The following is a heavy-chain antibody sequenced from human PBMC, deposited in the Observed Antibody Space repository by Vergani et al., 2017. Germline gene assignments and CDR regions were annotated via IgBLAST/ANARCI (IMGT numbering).Heavy chain of an antibody. CDR1: GFTFSSYA. CDR3: ATTYYYDSSGSPLDY. CDR2: ISGRGGST. J-gene: IGHJ4*02. V-gene: IGHV3-23*01. Sequence: EVQLLESGGGLVQPGGSLRLSCAASGFTFSSYAMSWVRQAPGKGLEWGSAISGRGGSTYYADSVKGRFTISRDNSKNTLYLQMNSLRAEDTAVYYCATTYYYDSSGSPLDYWGQGTLVTVSS. D-gene: IGHD3-22*01.